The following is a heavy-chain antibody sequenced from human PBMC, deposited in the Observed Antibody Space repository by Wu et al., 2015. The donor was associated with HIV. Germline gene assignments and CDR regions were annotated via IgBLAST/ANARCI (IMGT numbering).Heavy chain of an antibody. Sequence: QVQLVQSGAEVKKPGSSVKVSCKASGDTFNNFAINWVRQAPGQGLEWMGRIIPILNTTNYAQNFQNRVTISADESTSTAYMELSSLTSDDSAIYYCARGGVYGVNVGDYSYYYYIDVWGKGTTVTVSS. V-gene: IGHV1-69*11. J-gene: IGHJ6*03. CDR2: IIPILNTT. CDR1: GDTFNNFA. CDR3: ARGGVYGVNVGDYSYYYYIDV. D-gene: IGHD4-23*01.